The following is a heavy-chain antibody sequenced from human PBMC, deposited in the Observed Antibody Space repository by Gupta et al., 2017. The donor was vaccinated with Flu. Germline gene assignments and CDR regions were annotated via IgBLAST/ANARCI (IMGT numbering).Heavy chain of an antibody. CDR2: IWYAGTNK. Sequence: QEQLVESGGGVVKPGRSLRLSCAASGFTISTYGMHWVRQAPGKGLEWVAVIWYAGTNKYYAESVKGRFTISRDNSKNTVYLEMNSLRAEDTAVYYCTRDRYGSGRYGMDVWGQGTTVTVSS. V-gene: IGHV3-33*01. CDR3: TRDRYGSGRYGMDV. J-gene: IGHJ6*02. D-gene: IGHD3-10*01. CDR1: GFTISTYG.